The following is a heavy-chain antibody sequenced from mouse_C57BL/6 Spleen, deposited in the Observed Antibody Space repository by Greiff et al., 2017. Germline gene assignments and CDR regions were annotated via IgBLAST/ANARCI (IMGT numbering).Heavy chain of an antibody. CDR2: IDPENGDT. CDR3: TTPFITKDYFDY. J-gene: IGHJ2*01. Sequence: DVQLQESGAELVRPGASVKLSCTASGFNIKDDYMHWVKQRPEQGLEWIGWIDPENGDTEYASKFQGKATITADTSSNTAYLQLSSLTSEDTAVYYCTTPFITKDYFDYWGQGTTLTVSS. D-gene: IGHD1-1*01. CDR1: GFNIKDDY. V-gene: IGHV14-4*01.